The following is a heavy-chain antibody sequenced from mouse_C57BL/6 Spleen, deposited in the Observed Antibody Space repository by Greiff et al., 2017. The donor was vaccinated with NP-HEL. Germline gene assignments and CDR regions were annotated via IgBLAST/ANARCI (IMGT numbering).Heavy chain of an antibody. D-gene: IGHD1-1*01. CDR2: SRNKANDYTT. J-gene: IGHJ4*01. V-gene: IGHV7-1*01. CDR1: GFTFSDFY. CDR3: ARDGYYGAMDY. Sequence: EVKLQESGGGLVQSGRSLRLSCATSGFTFSDFYMEWVRQAPGKGLEWIAASRNKANDYTTEYSASVKGRFIVSRDTSQSILYLQMNALRAEDTAIYYCARDGYYGAMDYWGQGTSVTVSS.